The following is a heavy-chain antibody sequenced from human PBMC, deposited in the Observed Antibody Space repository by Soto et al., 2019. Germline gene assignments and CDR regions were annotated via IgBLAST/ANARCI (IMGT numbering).Heavy chain of an antibody. CDR3: ARLYYYDSGNPTLGWFDP. Sequence: QVQLVQSGAEVKKPGSSVKVSCKASGGTFSSYTISWVRQAPGQGLEWMGRIIPILGIANYAQKFQGRVTITADKSTSTAYMELSSLRSEDTAVYYCARLYYYDSGNPTLGWFDPWGQGTLVTVSS. CDR1: GGTFSSYT. J-gene: IGHJ5*02. D-gene: IGHD3-10*01. CDR2: IIPILGIA. V-gene: IGHV1-69*02.